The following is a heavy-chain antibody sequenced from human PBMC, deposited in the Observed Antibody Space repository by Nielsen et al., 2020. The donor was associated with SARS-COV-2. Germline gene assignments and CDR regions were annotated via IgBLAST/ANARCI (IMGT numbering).Heavy chain of an antibody. Sequence: GESLKLSCAASGFSFSSHWMSWVRQVPGKGLEWVADIDPDGSDKVYVDSVKGRFTISTDNAKKSMSLQMNNLRVEDTAVYYCARDWSRAFDVWGQGTMVTVSS. CDR1: GFSFSSHW. CDR3: ARDWSRAFDV. D-gene: IGHD2-8*02. CDR2: IDPDGSDK. J-gene: IGHJ3*01. V-gene: IGHV3-7*01.